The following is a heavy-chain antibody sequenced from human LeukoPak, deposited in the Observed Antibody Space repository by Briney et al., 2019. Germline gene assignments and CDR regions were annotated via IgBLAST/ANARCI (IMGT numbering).Heavy chain of an antibody. Sequence: NPSETLSLTCAVYGGPFSGYYWSWIRQSPGKGLEWIGSMYYRGSAYYNPSLKSRVTLSVDTPKNQFSLKLSSVTAADTAVYYCARHGRDGYNYGPVVYHWGQGTLVTVSS. CDR2: MYYRGSA. CDR1: GGPFSGYY. V-gene: IGHV4-34*01. J-gene: IGHJ5*02. D-gene: IGHD5-24*01. CDR3: ARHGRDGYNYGPVVYH.